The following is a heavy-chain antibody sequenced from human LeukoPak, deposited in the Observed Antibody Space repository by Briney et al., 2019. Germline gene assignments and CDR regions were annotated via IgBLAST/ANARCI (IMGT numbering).Heavy chain of an antibody. Sequence: PGGSLRLSCAASGFTFSSYAMSWVRQAPGKGLEWVSAISGSGGSTYYADSVKGRFTISRDNAKDTLYLNMNSLRPEDTAVYYCARAQVGAPTDLWGQGTLVTVSS. CDR2: ISGSGGST. V-gene: IGHV3-23*01. CDR3: ARAQVGAPTDL. J-gene: IGHJ5*02. CDR1: GFTFSSYA. D-gene: IGHD1-26*01.